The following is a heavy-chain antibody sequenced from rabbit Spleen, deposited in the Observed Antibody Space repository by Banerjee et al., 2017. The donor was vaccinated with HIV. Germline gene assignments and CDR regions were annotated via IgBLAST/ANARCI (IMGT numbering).Heavy chain of an antibody. CDR3: ARHAGYAGYGYSTLDL. V-gene: IGHV1S45*01. D-gene: IGHD8-1*01. Sequence: QEQLEESGGGLVKPEGSLTLTCIASGVSFSGDSYMCWVRQPPGKGPEWIACIGAGVTYTTYYATWAKGRFTISKTSSTTVTLQMTSLTAADTATYFCARHAGYAGYGYSTLDLWGPGTLVTVS. J-gene: IGHJ4*01. CDR2: IGAGVTYTT. CDR1: GVSFSGDSY.